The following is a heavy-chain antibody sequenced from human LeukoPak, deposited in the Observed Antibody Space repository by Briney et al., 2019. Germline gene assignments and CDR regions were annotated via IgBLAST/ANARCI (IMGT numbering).Heavy chain of an antibody. Sequence: GGSLRLSCETAGFSFRDYPMGWVRRASGKRLEWVSGISAGADVIFYADPVKGRFTISRDNAKNSLYLQMSSLRAEDTAVYYCAPSPGIAATAISDCWGQGTLVTVSS. D-gene: IGHD6-13*01. V-gene: IGHV3-23*01. J-gene: IGHJ4*02. CDR3: APSPGIAATAISDC. CDR1: GFSFRDYP. CDR2: ISAGADVI.